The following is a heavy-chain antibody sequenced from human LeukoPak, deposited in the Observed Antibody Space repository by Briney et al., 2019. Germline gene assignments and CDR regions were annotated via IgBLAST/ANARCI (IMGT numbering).Heavy chain of an antibody. Sequence: GGSLRLSFAASGSAFSSYAMSWVRRAPGKGVEWVSAISGSGGSTYYSDSVKGRVTISRDNSKNTLYLQMTSLRAEDTAVYHCAKGSYYYDSADYFDYWGQGTLVTVSS. CDR3: AKGSYYYDSADYFDY. CDR1: GSAFSSYA. V-gene: IGHV3-23*01. D-gene: IGHD3-22*01. CDR2: ISGSGGST. J-gene: IGHJ4*02.